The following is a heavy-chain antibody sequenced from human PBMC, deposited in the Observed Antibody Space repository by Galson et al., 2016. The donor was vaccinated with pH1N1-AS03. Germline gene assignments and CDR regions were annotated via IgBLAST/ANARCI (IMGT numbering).Heavy chain of an antibody. J-gene: IGHJ4*02. CDR2: INPSGGTT. D-gene: IGHD5-24*01. CDR1: GYTFTNYF. V-gene: IGHV1-46*01. CDR3: ARTPAEMATISFDY. Sequence: SVKVSCKASGYTFTNYFMRWVRQAPGQGLEWMGVINPSGGTTRYAQKFQGRVTMTRDTSTSTVYMELSRLRSADTAVCYCARTPAEMATISFDYWGQGTLVTVSS.